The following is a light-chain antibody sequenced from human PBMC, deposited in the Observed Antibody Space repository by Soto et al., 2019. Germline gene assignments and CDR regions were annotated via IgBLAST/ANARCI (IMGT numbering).Light chain of an antibody. V-gene: IGKV1-8*01. CDR1: QCISSY. J-gene: IGKJ1*01. Sequence: AIRMTQSPSSFSASALDRVTITCRSSQCISSYLAWYQQKPGKAPKLLIYAASTLQSGVPSRFSGSGSGTDFTLTISCLQSEDFATYYCQQYYSYPRTFGQGTKVDIK. CDR2: AAS. CDR3: QQYYSYPRT.